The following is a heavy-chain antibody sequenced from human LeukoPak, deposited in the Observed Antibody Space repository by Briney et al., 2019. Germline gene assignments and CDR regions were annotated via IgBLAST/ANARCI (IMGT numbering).Heavy chain of an antibody. CDR3: ARGSSEVDY. Sequence: PGGSLRLSCAASGFTFSSYGMHWVRQAPGKGLEWVAVISYVGSNKYYADSVKGRFTISRDNSKNTLYLQMNSLRAEDTAVYYCARGSSEVDYWGQGTLVTVSS. J-gene: IGHJ4*02. D-gene: IGHD6-6*01. CDR1: GFTFSSYG. CDR2: ISYVGSNK. V-gene: IGHV3-30*03.